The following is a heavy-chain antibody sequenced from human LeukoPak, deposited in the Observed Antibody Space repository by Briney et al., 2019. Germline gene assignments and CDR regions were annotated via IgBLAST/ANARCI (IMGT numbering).Heavy chain of an antibody. D-gene: IGHD3-10*01. J-gene: IGHJ4*02. CDR1: GGSFSGYY. V-gene: IGHV4-34*01. CDR2: INHSGST. CDR3: ARGRGGGSGLYYFDY. Sequence: PSETLSLTCAVYGGSFSGYYWSWIRQPPGKGLEWIGEINHSGSTNYNPSLKSRVTISVDTSKNQFSLKLSSVTAADTAVYYCARGRGGGSGLYYFDYWGQGTLVTVSS.